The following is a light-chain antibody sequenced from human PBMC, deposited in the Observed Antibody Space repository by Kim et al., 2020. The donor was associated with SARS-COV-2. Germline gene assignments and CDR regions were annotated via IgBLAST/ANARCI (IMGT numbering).Light chain of an antibody. CDR1: QSISNL. CDR3: QQYNSYMNT. V-gene: IGKV1-5*03. CDR2: KAS. Sequence: DIQMTQSPSTLSASVGDRVTITCRASQSISNLLAWYQQKPGKAPKLLIYKASSLEGGVPSRFSGSGSGTEFTLTISSLQPDDFATYYCQQYNSYMNTFGQGTKLEIK. J-gene: IGKJ2*01.